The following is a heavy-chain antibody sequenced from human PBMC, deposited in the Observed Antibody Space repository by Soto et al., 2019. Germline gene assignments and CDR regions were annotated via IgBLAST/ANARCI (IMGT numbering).Heavy chain of an antibody. J-gene: IGHJ4*02. CDR3: ASVLLESGGYSTYDY. D-gene: IGHD2-8*01. CDR2: MSPNGGNT. Sequence: ASVKVSCKTSGYTFTSYDINWVRQATGQGLEWMGWMSPNGGNTGYAQKFQGRVTMTRSTSISTAYMELSSLTSADTAVYYCASVLLESGGYSTYDYWGQGPLV. V-gene: IGHV1-8*01. CDR1: GYTFTSYD.